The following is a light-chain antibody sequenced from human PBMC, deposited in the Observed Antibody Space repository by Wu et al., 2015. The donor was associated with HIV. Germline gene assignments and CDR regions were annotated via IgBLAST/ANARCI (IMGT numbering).Light chain of an antibody. CDR1: QSVSSY. CDR3: QQYGSSPLVT. V-gene: IGKV3-20*01. Sequence: EIVLTQSPGTLSLSPGERATLSCRASQSVSSYLAWYQQKPGQAPSLLIYGTSSRATGIPDRFSGSRSGADFTLTISRLEPEDFAVYYCQQYGSSPLVTFGQGTKLEMK. CDR2: GTS. J-gene: IGKJ2*01.